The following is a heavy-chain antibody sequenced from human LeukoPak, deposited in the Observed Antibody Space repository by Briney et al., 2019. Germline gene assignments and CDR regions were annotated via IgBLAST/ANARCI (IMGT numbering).Heavy chain of an antibody. CDR2: INWNGGST. J-gene: IGHJ4*02. CDR3: ASGGIYYGAAFDF. V-gene: IGHV3-20*04. CDR1: GFTFDDYG. Sequence: GGSLRLSCAASGFTFDDYGTSWVRQAPGKGLEWVPGINWNGGSTGYADSVKGRFTISRDNAKNSLYLQMNSLRAEDTALYYCASGGIYYGAAFDFWGQGTLVTVSS. D-gene: IGHD1-26*01.